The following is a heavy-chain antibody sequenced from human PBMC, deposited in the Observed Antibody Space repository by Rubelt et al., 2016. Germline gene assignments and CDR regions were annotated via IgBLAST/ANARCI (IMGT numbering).Heavy chain of an antibody. CDR3: ATSNLNHVMDV. CDR2: FDPEDGET. D-gene: IGHD2/OR15-2a*01. CDR1: GYAFTSYG. Sequence: QVQLVQSGAEVKKPGASVKVSCKTSGYAFTSYGLSWVRQAPGQGLEWMGGFDPEDGETVYAQSFQGRVTMTEDTSTDTAYLELSSLRSEDTAVYYCATSNLNHVMDVWGQGTTVTVSS. V-gene: IGHV1-24*01. J-gene: IGHJ6*02.